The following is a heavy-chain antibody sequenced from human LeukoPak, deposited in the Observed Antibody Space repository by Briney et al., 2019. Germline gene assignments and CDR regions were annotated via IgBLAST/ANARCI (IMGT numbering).Heavy chain of an antibody. J-gene: IGHJ4*02. V-gene: IGHV1-69*05. CDR3: ARSHTAMVLVY. D-gene: IGHD5-18*01. Sequence: SVKVSCKASGGTFSKYSISWVRQRPGQGLEWMGGITPLFGTANYAQKFQGRVTMTRDTSTSTVYMELSSLRSEDTAVYYCARSHTAMVLVYWGQGTLVTVSS. CDR1: GGTFSKYS. CDR2: ITPLFGTA.